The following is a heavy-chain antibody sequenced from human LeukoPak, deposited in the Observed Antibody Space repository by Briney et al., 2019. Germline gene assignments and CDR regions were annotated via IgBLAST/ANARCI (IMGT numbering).Heavy chain of an antibody. CDR2: IYYSGST. V-gene: IGHV4-31*03. CDR3: ASHLGRGGKAMVYYFDY. J-gene: IGHJ4*02. Sequence: SETLSLTCTVSGGSISSGGYYWSWIRQHPGKGLEWIGYIYYSGSTYYNPSLKSRVTISVDTSKNQFSLKLSSVTAADTAVYYCASHLGRGGKAMVYYFDYWGQGTLVTVSS. D-gene: IGHD5-18*01. CDR1: GGSISSGGYY.